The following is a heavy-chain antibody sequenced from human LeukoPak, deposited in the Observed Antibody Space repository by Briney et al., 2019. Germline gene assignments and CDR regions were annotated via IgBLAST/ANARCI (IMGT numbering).Heavy chain of an antibody. D-gene: IGHD5-12*01. CDR1: GDSVSSNSVA. CDR3: ARDHSGYDYFDY. V-gene: IGHV6-1*01. CDR2: TCYRSKWYN. Sequence: SQTLSLTCAISGDSVSSNSVAWNWIRQSPSRVLEWLGRTCYRSKWYNDYAVSVKSRITINADTSKNQFSLHLNSVTPEDTAVYYCARDHSGYDYFDYWGQGTLVTVSS. J-gene: IGHJ4*02.